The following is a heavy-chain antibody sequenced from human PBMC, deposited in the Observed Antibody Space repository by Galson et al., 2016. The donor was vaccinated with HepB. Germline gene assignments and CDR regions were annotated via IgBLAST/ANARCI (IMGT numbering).Heavy chain of an antibody. CDR3: ARDGEKGRWLQLRGYYFDY. CDR1: GFTFSGYT. CDR2: ISSSFNYI. Sequence: LRLSCAASGFTFSGYTMNWVRQAPGKGLEWVSSISSSFNYIYYADSVKGRFTISRENAKNLLYLQMNSLRAEDTAVYYCARDGEKGRWLQLRGYYFDYWGQGTLVTVSS. J-gene: IGHJ4*02. V-gene: IGHV3-21*01. D-gene: IGHD5-24*01.